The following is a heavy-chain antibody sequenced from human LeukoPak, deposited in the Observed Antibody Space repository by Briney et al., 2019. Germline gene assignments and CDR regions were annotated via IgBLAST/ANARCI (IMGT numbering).Heavy chain of an antibody. V-gene: IGHV3-7*01. Sequence: PGGSLRLSCAASGFTFSSYWMSWIRQAPGKGLEWEANIKEDGTEKYYVDSVKGRFTISRDNAKISLYLQMNSLRAEDTAVYYCARLLAYGSGAEAFDYWGQGALVTVSS. D-gene: IGHD3-10*01. CDR2: IKEDGTEK. CDR3: ARLLAYGSGAEAFDY. J-gene: IGHJ4*02. CDR1: GFTFSSYW.